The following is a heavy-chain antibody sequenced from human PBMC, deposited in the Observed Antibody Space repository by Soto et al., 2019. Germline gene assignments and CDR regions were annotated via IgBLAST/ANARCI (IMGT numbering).Heavy chain of an antibody. D-gene: IGHD6-13*01. V-gene: IGHV1-69*13. CDR3: ASASKIAALRPINLRVNWFDP. Sequence: GASVKVSCKASGGTFSSYAISWVRQAPGQGLEWMGGIIPIFGTANYAQKFQGRVTITADESTSTAYMELSSLRSEDTAVYYCASASKIAALRPINLRVNWFDPWGQGTLVTVSS. CDR1: GGTFSSYA. CDR2: IIPIFGTA. J-gene: IGHJ5*02.